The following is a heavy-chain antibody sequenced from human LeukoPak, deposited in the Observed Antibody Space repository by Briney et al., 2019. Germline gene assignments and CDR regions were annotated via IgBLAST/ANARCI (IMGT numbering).Heavy chain of an antibody. CDR2: IKQDGSEK. D-gene: IGHD4-17*01. V-gene: IGHV3-7*01. Sequence: GGSLRLSCAASGFTFSSNWMSWVRQAPGKGLEWVANIKQDGSEKYYVDSVKGRFTISRDNAKNSLYLQMSSLRAEDTAVYYCARPHDYGNAFDIWGQGTMVTVSS. CDR1: GFTFSSNW. J-gene: IGHJ3*02. CDR3: ARPHDYGNAFDI.